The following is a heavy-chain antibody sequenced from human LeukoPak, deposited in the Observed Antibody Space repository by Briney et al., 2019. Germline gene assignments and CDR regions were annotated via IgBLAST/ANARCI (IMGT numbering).Heavy chain of an antibody. J-gene: IGHJ5*02. V-gene: IGHV4-38-2*02. CDR3: ARDRPTLSGWSWFDP. D-gene: IGHD6-19*01. Sequence: SETLSLTCAVSVYSISSVYYWGWIRQSPGKGLEWIGTISHSGSSYYNPSLKSRDTISVDKSKNQCSLKLTSVTAADTAVYYCARDRPTLSGWSWFDPWGQGTLVTVSS. CDR1: VYSISSVYY. CDR2: ISHSGSS.